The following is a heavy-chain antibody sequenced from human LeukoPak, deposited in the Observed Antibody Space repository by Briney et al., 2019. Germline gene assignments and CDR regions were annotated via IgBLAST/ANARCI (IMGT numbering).Heavy chain of an antibody. CDR3: ARSPSASSSWRWYFDL. CDR2: INHSGST. Sequence: SETLSLTCTVSGGSIGSYYWSWIRQPPGKGLEWIGEINHSGSTNYNPSLKSRVTISVDTSKNQFSLKLSSVTAADTAVYYCARSPSASSSWRWYFDLWGRGTLVTVSS. J-gene: IGHJ2*01. V-gene: IGHV4-34*01. CDR1: GGSIGSYY. D-gene: IGHD6-13*01.